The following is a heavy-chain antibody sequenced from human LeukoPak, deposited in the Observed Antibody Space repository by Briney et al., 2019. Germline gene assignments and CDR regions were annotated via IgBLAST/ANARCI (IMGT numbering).Heavy chain of an antibody. CDR1: GFTFDDYA. CDR2: ISWNSGSI. Sequence: GGSLRLSCAASGFTFDDYAMHWVRQALGKGLEWVSGISWNSGSIGYADSVKGRFTISRDNAKNSLYLQMNSLRAEDTALYYCAKEIAAAGNYYYYGMDVWGQGTTVTVSS. V-gene: IGHV3-9*01. CDR3: AKEIAAAGNYYYYGMDV. D-gene: IGHD6-13*01. J-gene: IGHJ6*02.